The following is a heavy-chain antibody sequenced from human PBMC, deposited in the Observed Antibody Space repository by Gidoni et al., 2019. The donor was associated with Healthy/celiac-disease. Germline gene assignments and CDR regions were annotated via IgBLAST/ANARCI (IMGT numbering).Heavy chain of an antibody. CDR2: INHSGST. D-gene: IGHD2-21*01. CDR3: ARGWGILWGFGYY. J-gene: IGHJ4*02. V-gene: IGHV4-34*01. Sequence: QVQLQQWGAGLLKPSETLSLTCAVYGGSFSGYYWSWIRQPPGKGLEWIGEINHSGSTNYNPSLKSRVTISVDTSKNQFSLKLSSVTAADTAVYYCARGWGILWGFGYYWGQGTLVTVSS. CDR1: GGSFSGYY.